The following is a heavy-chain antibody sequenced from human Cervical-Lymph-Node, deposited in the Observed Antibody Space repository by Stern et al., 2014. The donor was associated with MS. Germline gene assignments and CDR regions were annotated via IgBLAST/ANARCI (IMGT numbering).Heavy chain of an antibody. Sequence: VQLVQSGPGLVKPSQTLSLTCTVSGDSISSGSYYWSWIRQPAGKGLEWIGRIYTRGSTDYNSSLKSRVTISVDTSKNQFSLKLTSVTAADTAVYYCARTAGGGNNWFDPWGQGTLVTVSS. CDR1: GDSISSGSYY. V-gene: IGHV4-61*02. D-gene: IGHD2-15*01. CDR3: ARTAGGGNNWFDP. J-gene: IGHJ5*02. CDR2: IYTRGST.